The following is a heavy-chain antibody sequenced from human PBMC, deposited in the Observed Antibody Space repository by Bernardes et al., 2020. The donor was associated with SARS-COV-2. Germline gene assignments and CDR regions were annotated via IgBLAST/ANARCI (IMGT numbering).Heavy chain of an antibody. CDR2: SYYRGST. CDR1: GGSISSDVDY. CDR3: ARQNGGNYFDNWFDP. V-gene: IGHV4-39*01. J-gene: IGHJ5*02. D-gene: IGHD1-26*01. Sequence: SETLSLTCNVSGGSISSDVDYWAWLLQPPGKGPEWIGRSYYRGSTYYNPSLQSRAFISVDTSRNQFSLKLRSVTAADTAVYYCARQNGGNYFDNWFDPWGQGTLVTVSS.